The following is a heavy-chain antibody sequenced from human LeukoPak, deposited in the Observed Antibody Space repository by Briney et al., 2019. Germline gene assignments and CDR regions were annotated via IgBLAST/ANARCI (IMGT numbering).Heavy chain of an antibody. CDR2: ISWEGQTT. Sequence: GGSLRLSCAASGFTFSDYAMHWVRQAPGKGLEWVALISWEGQTTYYADSVRGRFTISRDNSKNSLYLQMNSLRTEDTAFYYCTRDTDYGSATNYFDSWGQGTLVSVSS. CDR1: GFTFSDYA. CDR3: TRDTDYGSATNYFDS. D-gene: IGHD3-10*01. V-gene: IGHV3-43*01. J-gene: IGHJ4*02.